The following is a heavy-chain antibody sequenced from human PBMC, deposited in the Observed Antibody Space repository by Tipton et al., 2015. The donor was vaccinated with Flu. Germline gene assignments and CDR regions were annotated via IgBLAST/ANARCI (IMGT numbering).Heavy chain of an antibody. D-gene: IGHD1-26*01. CDR2: IHRSGNG. V-gene: IGHV4-38-2*01. CDR1: GDSIGYPYS. J-gene: IGHJ5*02. Sequence: LRLSCSVSGDSIGYPYSWGWIRQAPGKGLEWIGNIHRSGNGYYNPSLKSRVTMSVDSSKNQFSLRLTSVTAADTAVYYCARQGVEIVGAAWFDPWGQGTLVTVSS. CDR3: ARQGVEIVGAAWFDP.